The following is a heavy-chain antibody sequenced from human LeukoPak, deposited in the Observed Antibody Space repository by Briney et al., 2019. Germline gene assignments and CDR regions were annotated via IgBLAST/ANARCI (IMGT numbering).Heavy chain of an antibody. CDR3: ARDLYSPGAFDI. D-gene: IGHD2-15*01. V-gene: IGHV1-69*05. CDR1: GGTFSSYA. Sequence: SVKVSCKASGGTFSSYAISWVRQAPGQGLEWMGRIIPIFGTANYAQKFQGRVTITTDESTSTAYIELSSLRSEDTAVYYCARDLYSPGAFDIWGQGTMVTVSS. CDR2: IIPIFGTA. J-gene: IGHJ3*02.